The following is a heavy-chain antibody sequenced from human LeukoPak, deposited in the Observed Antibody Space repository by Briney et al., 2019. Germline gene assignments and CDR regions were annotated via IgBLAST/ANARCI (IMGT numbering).Heavy chain of an antibody. J-gene: IGHJ4*02. Sequence: TAGGSLRLSCAASGFTFSSYAMSWVRQPPGKGLEWIGYIYNSGSTTYNPSLKSRATISVDTSKNQFSLKLTSMTAADTAFYYCVRDRELHYWGQGILVTVSS. CDR3: VRDRELHY. V-gene: IGHV4-59*01. D-gene: IGHD1-7*01. CDR1: GFTFSSYA. CDR2: IYNSGST.